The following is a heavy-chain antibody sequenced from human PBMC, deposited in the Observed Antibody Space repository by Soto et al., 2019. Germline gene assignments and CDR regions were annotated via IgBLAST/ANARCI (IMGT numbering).Heavy chain of an antibody. CDR2: IYYRGST. CDR3: ARLGFDGTEAEASRTVGSYYFDY. V-gene: IGHV4-30-4*01. D-gene: IGHD3-10*01. CDR1: GGSISSGDYY. J-gene: IGHJ4*02. Sequence: SETLSLTCSVSGGSISSGDYYWSWIRQPPGQGLKWIGYIYYRGSTYYNPSLKSRDTISVDTSKDKFSLKLSSVTASDTAVYYCARLGFDGTEAEASRTVGSYYFDYWGQGTLVTVSS.